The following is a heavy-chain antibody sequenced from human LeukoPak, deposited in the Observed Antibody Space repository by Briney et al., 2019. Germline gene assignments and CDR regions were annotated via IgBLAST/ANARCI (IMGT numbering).Heavy chain of an antibody. CDR1: AFTFSSYT. Sequence: GGSLRLSCAASAFTFSSYTMHWVRQAPGKGLEWVANINEAGSEKPYVDSVKGRFAISRDNAKNSLYLEMNSLRAEDTAVYYCAKGLLWFGELSYYFDYWGRGTLVTVSS. CDR3: AKGLLWFGELSYYFDY. D-gene: IGHD3-10*01. CDR2: INEAGSEK. J-gene: IGHJ4*02. V-gene: IGHV3-7*01.